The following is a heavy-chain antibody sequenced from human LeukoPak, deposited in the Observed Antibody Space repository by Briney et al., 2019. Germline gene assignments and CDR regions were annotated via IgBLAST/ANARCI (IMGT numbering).Heavy chain of an antibody. CDR3: ARGAGGSSTGNWFDP. CDR2: IYYSGST. D-gene: IGHD2-2*01. CDR1: GGSISSYY. Sequence: WETLSLTCTVSGGSISSYYWSWIRQPPGKGLEWIGYIYYSGSTNYNPSLKSRVTISVDTSKNQFSLKLSSVTAADTAVYHCARGAGGSSTGNWFDPWGQGNLVTVSS. V-gene: IGHV4-59*12. J-gene: IGHJ5*02.